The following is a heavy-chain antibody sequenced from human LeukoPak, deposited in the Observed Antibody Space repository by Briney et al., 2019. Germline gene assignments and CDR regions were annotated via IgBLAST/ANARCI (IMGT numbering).Heavy chain of an antibody. CDR1: GDSVSSNSAA. Sequence: SQTLSLTCAISGDSVSSNSAALSWIRQSPSRGLEWLGRTYYRSKWFNDYAVSVKSRIIINPDTSKNQFSLQLNSVTPEDTAIYYCAKLGDSSTWGQGTLVTVSS. CDR3: AKLGDSST. CDR2: TYYRSKWFN. V-gene: IGHV6-1*01. D-gene: IGHD6-19*01. J-gene: IGHJ5*02.